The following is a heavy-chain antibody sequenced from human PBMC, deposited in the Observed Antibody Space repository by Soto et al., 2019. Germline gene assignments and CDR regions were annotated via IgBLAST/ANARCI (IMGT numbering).Heavy chain of an antibody. V-gene: IGHV4-59*08. D-gene: IGHD3-10*01. CDR1: GGSISSYY. CDR3: ARHNYGSGSTYFDY. J-gene: IGHJ4*02. CDR2: IYYSGST. Sequence: TSETLSLTCTVSGGSISSYYWSWIRQPPGKGLEWIGYIYYSGSTNYNPSLKSRVTISVDTSKNQFSLKLNSMTAPDTAVYYCARHNYGSGSTYFDYWGQGTLVTVSS.